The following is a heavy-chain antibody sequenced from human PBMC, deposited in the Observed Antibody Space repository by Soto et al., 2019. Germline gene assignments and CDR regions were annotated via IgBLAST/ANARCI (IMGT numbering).Heavy chain of an antibody. D-gene: IGHD6-13*01. CDR2: ISAYNGNT. J-gene: IGHJ5*02. CDR1: GYTFTSYG. CDR3: ARDVAAAAGTSGAFQS. V-gene: IGHV1-18*01. Sequence: ASVKVSCKASGYTFTSYGISWVRQAPGQGLEWMGWISAYNGNTNYAQKLQGRVTMTTDTSTSTAYMELRSLRSDDTAVYYCARDVAAAAGTSGAFQSWGQGTLVIVSS.